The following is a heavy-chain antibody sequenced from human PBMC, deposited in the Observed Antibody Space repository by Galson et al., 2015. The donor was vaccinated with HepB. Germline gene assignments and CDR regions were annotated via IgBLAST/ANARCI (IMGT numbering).Heavy chain of an antibody. V-gene: IGHV3-15*01. CDR3: TTSAAMDRRRYYYYGMDV. CDR2: IKSKTDGGTT. CDR1: GFTFSNAW. Sequence: SLRLSCAASGFTFSNAWMSWVRQAPGKGLEWVGRIKSKTDGGTTDYAAPVKGRFTISRDDSKNTLYLQMNSLKTEDTAVYYCTTSAAMDRRRYYYYGMDVWGQGTTVTVSS. J-gene: IGHJ6*02. D-gene: IGHD2-2*01.